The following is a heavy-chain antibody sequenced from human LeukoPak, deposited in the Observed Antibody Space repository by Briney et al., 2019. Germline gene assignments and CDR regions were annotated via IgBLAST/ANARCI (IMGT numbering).Heavy chain of an antibody. Sequence: PGGSLRLSCAASGFTFSDYWMAWVRQAPRKGLEWVANINRDGSDKFYVDSVKGRFTISRDNAKNSLYLQMNSLRAEDTAVYYCARDSQIGYWGQGTLVTVSS. V-gene: IGHV3-7*04. CDR3: ARDSQIGY. CDR1: GFTFSDYW. J-gene: IGHJ4*02. CDR2: INRDGSDK. D-gene: IGHD2/OR15-2a*01.